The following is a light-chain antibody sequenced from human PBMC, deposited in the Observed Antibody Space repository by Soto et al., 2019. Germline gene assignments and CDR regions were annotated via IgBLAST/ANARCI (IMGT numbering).Light chain of an antibody. CDR1: QSISSH. V-gene: IGKV1-39*01. CDR2: AAF. CDR3: QQSYSFPRT. J-gene: IGKJ1*01. Sequence: DIQMTQSPSSLSASVVDRVTITCPASQSISSHLNWYQQKPGKAPKLLIHAAFNLQSGVPSRFSGSGSGTDFTLTISSLQPEDFATYYCQQSYSFPRTFGQGTKVDIK.